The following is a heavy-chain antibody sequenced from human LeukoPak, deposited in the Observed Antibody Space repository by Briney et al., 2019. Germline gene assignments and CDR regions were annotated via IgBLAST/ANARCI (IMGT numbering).Heavy chain of an antibody. J-gene: IGHJ3*02. CDR2: ISSSSSYI. V-gene: IGHV3-21*01. CDR1: GFIFSSYN. D-gene: IGHD3-22*01. CDR3: ARGYYYDPDAFDI. Sequence: GGSLRLSCAASGFIFSSYNMNWVRQAPGKGLEWVSSISSSSSYIYYADSVKGRFTISRDNAKNSLYLQMNSLRAEDTAVYYCARGYYYDPDAFDIWGQGTMVTVSS.